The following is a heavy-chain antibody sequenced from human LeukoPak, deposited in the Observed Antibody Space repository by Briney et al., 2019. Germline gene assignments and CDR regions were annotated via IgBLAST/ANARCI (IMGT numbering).Heavy chain of an antibody. CDR2: IDPSDSYT. D-gene: IGHD3-10*01. CDR1: GYSFTSYW. V-gene: IGHV5-10-1*01. J-gene: IGHJ6*02. Sequence: GESLKISCKGSGYSFTSYWISWVRQMPGKGLEWMGRIDPSDSYTNYSPSFQGHVTISADKSISTACLQWSSLKASDTAMYYCARRNRNYYGSGSRYYYGMDVWGQGTTVTVSS. CDR3: ARRNRNYYGSGSRYYYGMDV.